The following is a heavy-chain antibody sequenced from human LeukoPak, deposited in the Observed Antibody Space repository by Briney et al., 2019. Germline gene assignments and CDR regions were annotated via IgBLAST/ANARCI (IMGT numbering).Heavy chain of an antibody. J-gene: IGHJ5*02. CDR2: IYYSGST. CDR1: GGSISSYY. D-gene: IGHD3-22*01. V-gene: IGHV4-59*01. Sequence: KPSETLSLTCTVSGGSISSYYWSWIRQPPGKGLEWIGYIYYSGSTNYNPSLKSRVTISVDTSKNQFSLKLSSVTAADTAVYYCARFGYDSSGTQAKRARWFDPWGQGTLVTVSS. CDR3: ARFGYDSSGTQAKRARWFDP.